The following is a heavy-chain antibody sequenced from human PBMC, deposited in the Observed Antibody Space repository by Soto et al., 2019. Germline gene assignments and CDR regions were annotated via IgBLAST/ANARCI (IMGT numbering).Heavy chain of an antibody. CDR1: GFTFRSYA. CDR3: APDLSRGITMIGLEIHF. V-gene: IGHV3-30*04. Sequence: PGGSLRLSCEASGFTFRSYAMHWVRQAPGKGLELVAIISYDGSNKYYGESVKGRFTISRDNSKNTVSLQMSSLRVDDTAVYSCAPDLSRGITMIGLEIHFWGQGTPVTVSS. J-gene: IGHJ4*02. D-gene: IGHD3-22*01. CDR2: ISYDGSNK.